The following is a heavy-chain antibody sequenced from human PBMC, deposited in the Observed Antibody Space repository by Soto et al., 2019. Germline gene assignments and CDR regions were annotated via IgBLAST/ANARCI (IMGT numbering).Heavy chain of an antibody. CDR2: TSNDGGHK. J-gene: IGHJ4*02. V-gene: IGHV3-30-3*01. Sequence: GGSLRLSCAASGFTFSSYAMHWVRQAPGKGLEWVAVTSNDGGHKYYADSVKGRFTISTDNSKNTLYLQMNTLRPEDTAVYYCARASGSGIAAPRLTLDYWGQGTLVTVSS. D-gene: IGHD6-25*01. CDR1: GFTFSSYA. CDR3: ARASGSGIAAPRLTLDY.